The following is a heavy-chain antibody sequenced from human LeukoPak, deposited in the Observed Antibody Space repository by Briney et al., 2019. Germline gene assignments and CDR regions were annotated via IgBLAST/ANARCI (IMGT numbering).Heavy chain of an antibody. D-gene: IGHD2-21*01. CDR3: ATYGGDWKFDS. CDR1: DGSLDIYY. CDR2: ITYRGSP. V-gene: IGHV4-34*01. J-gene: IGHJ4*02. Sequence: SETLSLTCGASDGSLDIYYWMFVRQPPGQGLQWIGEITYRGSPYYHPSLKNRATISIDATPRPVSLTLSSVTAADTAVYYCATYGGDWKFDSWGQGTLVTVSS.